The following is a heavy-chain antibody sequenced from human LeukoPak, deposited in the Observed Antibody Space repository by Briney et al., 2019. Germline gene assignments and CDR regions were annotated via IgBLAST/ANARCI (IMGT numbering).Heavy chain of an antibody. CDR1: GGSISSYY. CDR3: ARESGYLYGMDV. D-gene: IGHD1-26*01. CDR2: IYYSGST. J-gene: IGHJ6*02. V-gene: IGHV4-59*01. Sequence: SETLSLTCTVSGGSISSYYWSWIRQPPGTGLEWIGYIYYSGSTNYNPSLKSRVTISVDTSKNQFSLKLSSVTAADTAVYYCARESGYLYGMDVWGQGTTVTVSS.